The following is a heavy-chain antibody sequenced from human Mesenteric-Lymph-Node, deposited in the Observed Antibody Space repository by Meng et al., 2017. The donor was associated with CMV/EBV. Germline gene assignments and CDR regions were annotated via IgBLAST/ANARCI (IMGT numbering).Heavy chain of an antibody. CDR2: ISSSGSTI. D-gene: IGHD5-24*01. CDR1: GFTFSSYE. Sequence: GESLKISCAASGFTFSSYEMNWVRQAPGKGLEWVSYISSSGSTIYYADSVKGRFTISRDNAKNSLYLQMNSLRAEDTGVYYCARDPNLTDRGWLDPWGQGTLVTVSS. CDR3: ARDPNLTDRGWLDP. V-gene: IGHV3-48*03. J-gene: IGHJ5*02.